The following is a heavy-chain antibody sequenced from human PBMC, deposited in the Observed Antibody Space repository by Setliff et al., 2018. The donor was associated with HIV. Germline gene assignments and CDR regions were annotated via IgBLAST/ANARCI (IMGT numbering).Heavy chain of an antibody. CDR2: INPNSGGT. J-gene: IGHJ4*02. CDR1: GYTFTTYG. Sequence: ASVKVSCKASGYTFTTYGISWVRQAPGQGLEWMGWINPNSGGTIYAQKFQDRVTMTRDTSSSTAYMELSRLRSDDTAVYYCATARDSSGYYFLADYWGRGTLVTVSS. V-gene: IGHV1-2*02. CDR3: ATARDSSGYYFLADY. D-gene: IGHD3-22*01.